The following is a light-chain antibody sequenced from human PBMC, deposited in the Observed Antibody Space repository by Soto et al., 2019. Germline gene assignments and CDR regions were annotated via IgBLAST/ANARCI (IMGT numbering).Light chain of an antibody. CDR3: QEYNKWVT. V-gene: IGKV3-15*01. CDR2: DTS. Sequence: EIVMTQSPATLSVSPGERVTLSCRASQTIGRDLAWYQQKPGQAPSLLIYDTSTRATGVPARFSGRGSGTEFTLTISSLQSEDFAVYYCQEYNKWVTFGGGTKVEFK. CDR1: QTIGRD. J-gene: IGKJ4*01.